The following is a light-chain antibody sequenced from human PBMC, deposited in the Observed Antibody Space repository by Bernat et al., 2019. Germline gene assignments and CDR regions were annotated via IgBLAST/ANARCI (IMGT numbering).Light chain of an antibody. Sequence: EMVMTQSPATLSVSPGERATLSCRASQSVSSNLAWYQHKPGQAPRLLIYDASTRATGIPARFSGSGSGTEFTLTISSLQSEDYAVYYCQQYNNLHNTFGQGTKLEIK. CDR3: QQYNNLHNT. V-gene: IGKV3-15*01. CDR1: QSVSSN. CDR2: DAS. J-gene: IGKJ2*01.